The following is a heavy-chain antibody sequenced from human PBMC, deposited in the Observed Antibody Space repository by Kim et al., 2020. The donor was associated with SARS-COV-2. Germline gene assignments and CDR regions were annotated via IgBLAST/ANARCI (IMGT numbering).Heavy chain of an antibody. V-gene: IGHV4-38-2*02. J-gene: IGHJ3*02. D-gene: IGHD3-10*01. CDR2: IYHSGST. CDR1: GYSISSGYY. Sequence: SETLSLTCTVSGYSISSGYYWGWIRQPPGKGLEWIGSIYHSGSTYYNPSLKSRVTISVDTSKNQFSLKLSSVTAADTAVYYCARKIYGSGSNDAFDIWGQGTMVTVSS. CDR3: ARKIYGSGSNDAFDI.